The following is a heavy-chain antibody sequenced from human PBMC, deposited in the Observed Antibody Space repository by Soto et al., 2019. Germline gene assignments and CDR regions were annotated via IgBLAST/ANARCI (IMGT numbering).Heavy chain of an antibody. V-gene: IGHV1-18*01. J-gene: IGHJ4*02. CDR1: GYAFTTYG. CDR3: ARGPSGDKVDY. CDR2: ISAHNGNT. Sequence: ASVKVSCTGSGYAFTTYGITWVRQAPGQGLEWMGWISAHNGNTNYAQKLQGRVTVTRDTSTSTAYMELRSLSSVTAADTAVYYCARGPSGDKVDYWGQGTLVTVS. D-gene: IGHD7-27*01.